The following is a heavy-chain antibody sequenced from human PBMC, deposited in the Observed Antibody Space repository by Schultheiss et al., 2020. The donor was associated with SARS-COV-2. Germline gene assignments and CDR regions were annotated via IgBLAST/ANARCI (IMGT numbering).Heavy chain of an antibody. V-gene: IGHV4-59*01. D-gene: IGHD5-18*01. CDR2: IYYSGST. J-gene: IGHJ4*02. CDR1: GGSISSYS. CDR3: ARDSGTAIDY. Sequence: SETLSLTCTVSGGSISSYSWSWIRQPPGKGLEWIGYIYYSGSTNYNPSLKSRVTISVDTSKNQFSLKLSSVTAADTAVYYCARDSGTAIDYWGQGTLVTVSS.